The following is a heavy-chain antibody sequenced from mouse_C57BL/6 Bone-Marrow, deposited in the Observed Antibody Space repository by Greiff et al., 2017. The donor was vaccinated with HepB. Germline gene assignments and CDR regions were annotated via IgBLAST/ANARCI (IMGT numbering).Heavy chain of an antibody. J-gene: IGHJ3*01. CDR3: ARGWSAY. Sequence: QVRLQQPGAELVMPGASVKLSCKASGYTFTSYWMHWVKQRPGQGLEWIGEIDPSDSYTNYNQKFKGKSTLTVDKSSSTAYMQLSSLTSEDSAVYYCARGWSAYWGQGTLVTVSA. CDR2: IDPSDSYT. CDR1: GYTFTSYW. V-gene: IGHV1-69*01. D-gene: IGHD2-3*01.